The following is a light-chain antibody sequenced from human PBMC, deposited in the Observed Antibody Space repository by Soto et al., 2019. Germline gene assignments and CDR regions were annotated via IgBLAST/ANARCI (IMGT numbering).Light chain of an antibody. J-gene: IGLJ3*02. Sequence: SYELTQPPSVSVAPGKTARITCGGDNIGSKNVHWYQQKPGQAPVLVIYSASDRPSAIPERFSGSNSGNTATLTISRVEDGDEGDYYCQVWDSGSDHVVFGGGTKLTVL. CDR2: SAS. CDR1: NIGSKN. CDR3: QVWDSGSDHVV. V-gene: IGLV3-21*01.